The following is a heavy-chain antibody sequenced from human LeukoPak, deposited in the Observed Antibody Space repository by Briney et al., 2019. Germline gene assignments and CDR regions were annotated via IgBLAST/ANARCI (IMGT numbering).Heavy chain of an antibody. Sequence: GGSLRLSCAASGFTFSSYSMNWVRQAPGKGLEWVSYISSSSSTIHYADSVKGRFTISRDNAKNSLYLQMNSLRAEDTAVYYCARQELLWFGELLTFDYWGQGTLVTVSS. CDR2: ISSSSSTI. J-gene: IGHJ4*02. CDR3: ARQELLWFGELLTFDY. D-gene: IGHD3-10*01. V-gene: IGHV3-48*01. CDR1: GFTFSSYS.